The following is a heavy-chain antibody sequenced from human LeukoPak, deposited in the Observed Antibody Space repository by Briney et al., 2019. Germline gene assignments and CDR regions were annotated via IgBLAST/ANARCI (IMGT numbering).Heavy chain of an antibody. V-gene: IGHV3-53*01. D-gene: IGHD2-21*02. CDR2: FYSGGST. CDR3: AGSLAYCGGDCRLGDY. Sequence: GGSLRLSCAASGFTVSSNYMSWVRQAPGKGLEWVSVFYSGGSTYYADSVKGRFTISRDNSKNTLYLQMNSLRAEDTAVYYCAGSLAYCGGDCRLGDYWGQGTLVTVSS. J-gene: IGHJ4*02. CDR1: GFTVSSNY.